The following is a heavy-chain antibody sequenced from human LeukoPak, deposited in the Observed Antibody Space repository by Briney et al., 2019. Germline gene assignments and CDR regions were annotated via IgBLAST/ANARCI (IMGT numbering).Heavy chain of an antibody. CDR3: AKAMGVITIFGVVSGYFDY. CDR1: GFTLDDYA. D-gene: IGHD3-3*01. Sequence: PGRSLRLSCAASGFTLDDYAMHWVRQAPGKGLEWVSGISWNSGSIGYADSVKGRFTISRDNAKNSLYLQMNSLRAEDTALYYCAKAMGVITIFGVVSGYFDYWGQGTLVTVSS. V-gene: IGHV3-9*01. CDR2: ISWNSGSI. J-gene: IGHJ4*02.